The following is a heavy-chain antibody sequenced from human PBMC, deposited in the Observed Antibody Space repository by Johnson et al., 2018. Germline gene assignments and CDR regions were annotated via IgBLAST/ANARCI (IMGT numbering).Heavy chain of an antibody. D-gene: IGHD4-23*01. CDR3: ARDRRVVTPADYYYYCMDV. V-gene: IGHV3-66*02. CDR1: GFTVSSNY. J-gene: IGHJ6*03. CDR2: IYSGGST. Sequence: VQLVESGGGLVKPGRSLRLSCAASGFTVSSNYMSWVRQAPGKGLEWVSVIYSGGSTYYADSVKGRFTISRDNSKNTLYLQMNSLRAEDTAVYYCARDRRVVTPADYYYYCMDVGGKGTTVTVSS.